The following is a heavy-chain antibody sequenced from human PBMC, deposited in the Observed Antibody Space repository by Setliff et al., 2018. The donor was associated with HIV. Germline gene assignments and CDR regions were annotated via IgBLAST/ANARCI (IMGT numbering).Heavy chain of an antibody. J-gene: IGHJ4*02. D-gene: IGHD3-22*01. CDR3: GGNGYYSIDY. CDR1: GGPISSSTYF. Sequence: KPSETLSLTCSVSGGPISSSTYFWDWIRQPPGKGLEWIGSIYHSGSTHYNPSLQSRVTISVDKSKSQFSLKLNSVTAADTAVYYCGGNGYYSIDYWGQGTLVTVSS. V-gene: IGHV4-39*07. CDR2: IYHSGST.